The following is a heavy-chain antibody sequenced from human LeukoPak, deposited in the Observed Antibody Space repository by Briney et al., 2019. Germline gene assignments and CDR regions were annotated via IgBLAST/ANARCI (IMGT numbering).Heavy chain of an antibody. Sequence: SETLSLTCTVSGYSISNAYYWGWIRQPPGKGLEWIGSLYHSGSTYYNPSLKSRVTTSVDTSKNRFSLKLTSVTAADTAVYYRARELHSGSYYFDYWGQGTLVTVSS. CDR2: LYHSGST. D-gene: IGHD1-26*01. CDR1: GYSISNAYY. CDR3: ARELHSGSYYFDY. J-gene: IGHJ4*02. V-gene: IGHV4-38-2*02.